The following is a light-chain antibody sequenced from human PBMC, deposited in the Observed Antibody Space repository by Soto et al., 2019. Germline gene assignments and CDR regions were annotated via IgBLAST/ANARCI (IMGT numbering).Light chain of an antibody. CDR1: QSVSSN. CDR2: GAS. J-gene: IGKJ1*01. V-gene: IGKV3-15*01. Sequence: IVMTQSPATLSVSPGERATLSCRASQSVSSNLXWYQHKPGQAPRLLIYGASTRATGIPARCSGSGSATEFTLTISSMQSEDFAVYYCQQYNNWPRTFGQGTKVDIK. CDR3: QQYNNWPRT.